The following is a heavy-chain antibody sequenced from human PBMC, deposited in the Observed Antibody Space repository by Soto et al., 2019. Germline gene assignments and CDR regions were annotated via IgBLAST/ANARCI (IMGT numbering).Heavy chain of an antibody. CDR1: GFTFSSYW. CDR3: VRVAYGDLGG. D-gene: IGHD4-17*01. CDR2: IKSDGSDT. Sequence: EVQLVESGGGLVQPGGSLRLSCAASGFTFSSYWMHWVRQAPGKGLVWVSRIKSDGSDTSYADSVKGRVTISRDNAKNTLYLQMSSLRAEDTAVYYCVRVAYGDLGGWGQGPLVTVSS. V-gene: IGHV3-74*01. J-gene: IGHJ4*02.